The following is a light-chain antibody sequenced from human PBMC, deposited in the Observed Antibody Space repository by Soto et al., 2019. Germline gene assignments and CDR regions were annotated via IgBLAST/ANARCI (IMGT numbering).Light chain of an antibody. CDR2: GAS. V-gene: IGKV3-15*01. CDR1: QSVSTS. Sequence: EIVLTQSPGTMSLSPLERVNIYCSSSQSVSTSQLAWYQQKPGQAPRLLVFGASTRATDIPARFSGSGSGTEFTLTISSLQSEDFAEYHCQQYNNWPQTFGQGTKVDI. J-gene: IGKJ1*01. CDR3: QQYNNWPQT.